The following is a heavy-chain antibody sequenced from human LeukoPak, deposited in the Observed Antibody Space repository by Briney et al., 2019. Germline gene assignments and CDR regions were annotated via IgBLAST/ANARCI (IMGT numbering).Heavy chain of an antibody. CDR2: IKQDGSEK. CDR3: ARVSPNTVTTPQYFDY. Sequence: PGGSLRLSCAASGFTFSSYWMSWVRQAPGKGLGWVANIKQDGSEKYYVDSVKGRFTISRDNAKNSLYLQMNSLRAEDTAVYYCARVSPNTVTTPQYFDYWGQGTLVTVSS. J-gene: IGHJ4*02. CDR1: GFTFSSYW. V-gene: IGHV3-7*01. D-gene: IGHD4-17*01.